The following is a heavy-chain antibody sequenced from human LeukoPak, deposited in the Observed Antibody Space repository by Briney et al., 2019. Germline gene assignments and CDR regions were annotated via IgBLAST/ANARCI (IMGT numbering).Heavy chain of an antibody. CDR2: IYYSGST. V-gene: IGHV4-59*01. CDR1: GGSIGSYY. D-gene: IGHD6-19*01. CDR3: ARGQRGIAVAGPYFDY. Sequence: SETLSLTCTLSGGSIGSYYWSWIRQPPGKGLEWIGYIYYSGSTDYNPSLKSRVTISIDTSTNQFSLKLSSVTAADTAVYYCARGQRGIAVAGPYFDYWAREPWSPSPQ. J-gene: IGHJ4*02.